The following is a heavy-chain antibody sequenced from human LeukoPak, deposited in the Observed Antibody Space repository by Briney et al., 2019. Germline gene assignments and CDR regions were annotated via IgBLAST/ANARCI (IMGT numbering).Heavy chain of an antibody. Sequence: GGSLRLSCAASGFTFSSYGMHGVRQAPGKGLEWVAVIWNDGSNKYYADSVKGRFTISRDNSKNTLYLQMNTLRAEDTAVYYCARGSSVGAYYFDYRGQGTLVTVSS. CDR1: GFTFSSYG. V-gene: IGHV3-33*08. CDR3: ARGSSVGAYYFDY. J-gene: IGHJ4*02. CDR2: IWNDGSNK. D-gene: IGHD1-26*01.